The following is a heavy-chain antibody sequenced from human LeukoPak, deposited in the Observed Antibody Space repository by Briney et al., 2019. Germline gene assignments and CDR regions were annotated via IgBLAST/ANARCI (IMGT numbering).Heavy chain of an antibody. D-gene: IGHD3-10*01. CDR1: GYTFTGYY. CDR2: INPNSGGT. J-gene: IGHJ4*02. V-gene: IGHV1-2*06. Sequence: GASVKVSCKASGYTFTGYYMHWVRQAPGQGLEWMGRINPNSGGTNYAQKFQGRVTITRDTSASTAYMELSSLRSEDTAVYYCARGWPRGYGSGSYPVDYWGQGTLVTVSS. CDR3: ARGWPRGYGSGSYPVDY.